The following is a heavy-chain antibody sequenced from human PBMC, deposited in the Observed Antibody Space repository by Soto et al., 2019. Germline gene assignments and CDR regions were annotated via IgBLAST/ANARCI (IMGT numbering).Heavy chain of an antibody. CDR3: ARETAYGQSATIVVEF. J-gene: IGHJ4*02. CDR1: GFRFNEYE. CDR2: INSGGSLI. Sequence: EVQLVESGGGLVKPGESLRLSCVGSGFRFNEYELNWVSQAPGKVLEWIAYINSGGSLIYYAASVKGRFTISRDNYKDSVYLQMHSLVADETARYYCARETAYGQSATIVVEFWGQGTLVTVSS. V-gene: IGHV3-48*03. D-gene: IGHD3-10*01.